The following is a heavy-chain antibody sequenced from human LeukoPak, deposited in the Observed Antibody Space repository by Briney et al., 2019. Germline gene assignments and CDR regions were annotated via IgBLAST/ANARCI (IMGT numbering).Heavy chain of an antibody. CDR1: GYTFTSYY. CDR2: INPNSGGT. Sequence: GASVKVSCKASGYTFTSYYMHWVRQAPGQGLEWMGWINPNSGGTNYAQKFQGRVTMTRDTSISTAYMELSRLRSDDTAVYYCARAPYYDILTGYSHFDYWGQGTLVTVSS. V-gene: IGHV1-2*02. D-gene: IGHD3-9*01. CDR3: ARAPYYDILTGYSHFDY. J-gene: IGHJ4*02.